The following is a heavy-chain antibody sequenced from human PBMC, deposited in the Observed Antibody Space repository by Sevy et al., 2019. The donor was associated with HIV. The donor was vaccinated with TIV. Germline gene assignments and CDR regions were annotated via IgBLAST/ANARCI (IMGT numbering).Heavy chain of an antibody. V-gene: IGHV4-61*02. CDR2: IYTSGST. J-gene: IGHJ4*02. CDR1: GGSISSGSYY. CDR3: AREARAPSYYDY. D-gene: IGHD3-10*01. Sequence: SETLSLTCTVSGGSISSGSYYWSWIRQPAGKGLEWIGRIYTSGSTNYNPSLKSRVTMSVDTSKNQLSLKLSYVTAADTAVYYCAREARAPSYYDYWGQGTLVTVSS.